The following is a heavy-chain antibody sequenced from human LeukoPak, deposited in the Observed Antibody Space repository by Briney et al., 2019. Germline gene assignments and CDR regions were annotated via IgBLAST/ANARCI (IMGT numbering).Heavy chain of an antibody. CDR2: ISSSSSTI. CDR3: ARESDDSSGCRPLVAFDI. Sequence: GGSLRLSCAASGFTFSSYSMNWVRQAPGKGLEWVSYISSSSSTIYYADSVKGRFTISRDNAKNSLYLQMNSLRAEDTAVYYCARESDDSSGCRPLVAFDIWGQGTMVTVSS. D-gene: IGHD3-22*01. J-gene: IGHJ3*02. CDR1: GFTFSSYS. V-gene: IGHV3-48*01.